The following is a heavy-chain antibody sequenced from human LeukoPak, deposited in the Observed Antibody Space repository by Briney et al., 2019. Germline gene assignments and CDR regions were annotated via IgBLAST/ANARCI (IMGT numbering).Heavy chain of an antibody. V-gene: IGHV4-59*01. CDR2: IYHSGST. Sequence: SETLSLTCTVSGGSISSYYWSWIRQPPGKGLEWIGYIYHSGSTNYNPSLKSRVTISVDTSKNQFSLKLSSVTTADTAVYYCARGRAYGDSEYFRHWGQGTLVTVSS. CDR1: GGSISSYY. J-gene: IGHJ1*01. CDR3: ARGRAYGDSEYFRH. D-gene: IGHD4-17*01.